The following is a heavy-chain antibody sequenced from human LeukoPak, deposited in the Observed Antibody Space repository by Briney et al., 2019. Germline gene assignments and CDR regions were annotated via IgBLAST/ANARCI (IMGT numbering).Heavy chain of an antibody. D-gene: IGHD3/OR15-3a*01. Sequence: SETLSLTCAVSGGSISSSSYYWGWIRQPPGKGLEWIGSIYYSGSTYYNPSLKSRVTISVDTSKNQFSLRLTSVTAADTAVYYCARQTGSGLFILPGGQGTLVTVSS. CDR3: ARQTGSGLFILP. V-gene: IGHV4-39*01. CDR1: GGSISSSSYY. CDR2: IYYSGST. J-gene: IGHJ4*02.